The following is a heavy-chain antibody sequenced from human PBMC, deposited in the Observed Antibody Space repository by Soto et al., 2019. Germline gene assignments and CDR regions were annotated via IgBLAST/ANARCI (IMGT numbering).Heavy chain of an antibody. J-gene: IGHJ6*02. D-gene: IGHD3-10*01. CDR3: ARDGAVWFGELLGGFYGMDV. V-gene: IGHV1-18*01. CDR2: ISAYNGNT. Sequence: ASVKVSCKASGYTFTSYGISWVRQAPGQGLEWMGWISAYNGNTNYAQKLQGRVTMTTDTSTSTAYMELRSLRSDDAAVYYCARDGAVWFGELLGGFYGMDVWGQGTTVTVSS. CDR1: GYTFTSYG.